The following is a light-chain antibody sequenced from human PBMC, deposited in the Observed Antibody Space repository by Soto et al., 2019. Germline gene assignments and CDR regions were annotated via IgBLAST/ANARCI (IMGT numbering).Light chain of an antibody. Sequence: DIQMTQSPSSLSASIGDTVTITCRASQSIASFLNWLQLKPGKAPKLLISDTSTLQSGVPSRFSGGGSGTEFTLTIRSLQPEDSALYFCPQDYSPLLAFGAGTKVDIK. CDR3: PQDYSPLLA. CDR1: QSIASF. J-gene: IGKJ4*01. CDR2: DTS. V-gene: IGKV1-39*01.